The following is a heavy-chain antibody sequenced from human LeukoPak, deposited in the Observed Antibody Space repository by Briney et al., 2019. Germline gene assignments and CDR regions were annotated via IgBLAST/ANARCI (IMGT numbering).Heavy chain of an antibody. J-gene: IGHJ4*02. D-gene: IGHD4-17*01. CDR1: GGSISSYY. CDR3: ARAHDYGPYYFDY. CDR2: IHYSGST. V-gene: IGHV4-59*01. Sequence: SETLSLTCTVSGGSISSYYWSWIRQPPGKGLEWIGYIHYSGSTNYNPSLKSRVTISVDTSKNQFSLKLSSVTAADTAVYYCARAHDYGPYYFDYWGQGALVTVSS.